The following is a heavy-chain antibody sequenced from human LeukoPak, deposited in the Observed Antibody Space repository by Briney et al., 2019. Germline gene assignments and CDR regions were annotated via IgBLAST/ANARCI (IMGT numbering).Heavy chain of an antibody. J-gene: IGHJ4*02. CDR3: ARDGYYYDSSGYYEKMYYFDY. CDR2: IYTSGST. CDR1: GGSISSYY. Sequence: SETLSLTCTVSGGSISSYYWSWIRQPAGKGLEWIGRIYTSGSTNYNPSLKSRVTMSVDTSKNQFSLELSSVTAADTAVYYCARDGYYYDSSGYYEKMYYFDYWGQGTLVTVSS. D-gene: IGHD3-22*01. V-gene: IGHV4-4*07.